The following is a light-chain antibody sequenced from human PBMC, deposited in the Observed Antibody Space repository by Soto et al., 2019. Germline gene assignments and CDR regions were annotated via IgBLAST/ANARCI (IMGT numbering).Light chain of an antibody. CDR1: QSMSRS. J-gene: IGKJ1*01. V-gene: IGKV3-15*01. CDR3: HQYNGWPRT. Sequence: MTQSPSPLPESVGDRVSITSRASQSMSRSLAWYQQKPGQGPSLLIYGTSTRAGGVPVRFSGGGSGTEFTLTITSLQSEDFAVYYCHQYNGWPRTFGQGTKVDI. CDR2: GTS.